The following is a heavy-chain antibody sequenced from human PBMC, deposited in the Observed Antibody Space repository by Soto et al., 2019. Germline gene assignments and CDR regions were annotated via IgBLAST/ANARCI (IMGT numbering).Heavy chain of an antibody. J-gene: IGHJ6*03. V-gene: IGHV3-13*01. CDR2: IGTAGDT. D-gene: IGHD6-13*01. CDR1: GFTFSSYD. CDR3: ARGPHSSYYYYMDV. Sequence: GGSLRLSCAASGFTFSSYDMHWVRQATGKGLEWVSAIGTAGDTYYPGSVKGRFTISRENAKNSLYLQMNSLRAGDTAVYYCARGPHSSYYYYMDVWGKGTTVTVSS.